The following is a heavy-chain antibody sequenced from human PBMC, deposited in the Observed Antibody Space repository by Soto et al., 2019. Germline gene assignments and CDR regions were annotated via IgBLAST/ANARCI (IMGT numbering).Heavy chain of an antibody. CDR1: GYTFTSYG. CDR3: ARRSDSAEIFDY. CDR2: ISAYNGNT. D-gene: IGHD4-4*01. J-gene: IGHJ4*02. Sequence: SCKAPGYTFTSYGISWVRQAPGQGLEWMGWISAYNGNTNYAQKLQGRVTMTTDTSTSTAYMELRSLRSDDTAVYYCARRSDSAEIFDYWGQGTLVTVSS. V-gene: IGHV1-18*01.